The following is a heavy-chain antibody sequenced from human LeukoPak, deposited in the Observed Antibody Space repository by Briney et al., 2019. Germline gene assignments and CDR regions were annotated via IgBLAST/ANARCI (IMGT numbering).Heavy chain of an antibody. CDR1: GFTFSSYS. J-gene: IGHJ6*03. CDR2: ISSSSSYI. V-gene: IGHV3-21*01. Sequence: PGGSLRLSCAAPGFTFSSYSMNWVRQAPGKGLEWVSSISSSSSYIYYADSVKGRFTISRDNAKNSLYLQMNSLRAEDTAVYYCARDGKGSHASHYYYYYMDVWGKGTTVTVSS. D-gene: IGHD1-26*01. CDR3: ARDGKGSHASHYYYYYMDV.